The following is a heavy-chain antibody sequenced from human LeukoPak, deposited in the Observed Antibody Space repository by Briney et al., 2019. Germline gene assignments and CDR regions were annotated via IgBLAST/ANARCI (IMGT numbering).Heavy chain of an antibody. CDR2: IKQDASEK. V-gene: IGHV3-7*03. CDR1: GITFSDYW. D-gene: IGHD5-24*01. CDR3: AASGARWLQLSGYYFDY. Sequence: GGSLRLSCAASGITFSDYWMNWVRQVPGKGLEWVAIIKQDASEKKYVDSVKGRFTISRDNAKSSLYLQMNSLRAEDTAVYYCAASGARWLQLSGYYFDYWGQGTLVTVSS. J-gene: IGHJ4*02.